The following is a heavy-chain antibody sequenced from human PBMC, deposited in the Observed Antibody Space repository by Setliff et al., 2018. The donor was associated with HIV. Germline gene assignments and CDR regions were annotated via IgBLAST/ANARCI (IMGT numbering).Heavy chain of an antibody. D-gene: IGHD3-10*01. V-gene: IGHV1-69*05. CDR2: IIPIFGTA. Sequence: ASVKVSCKASGGTFSSYAISWVRQAPGQGLEWMGGIIPIFGTANYAQKFQGRVTITTDESTSTAYMELSSLRSEDTAVYYCARGAYYYGSGSYYPPIYSYYYMDVWGKGTTVTVSS. J-gene: IGHJ6*03. CDR3: ARGAYYYGSGSYYPPIYSYYYMDV. CDR1: GGTFSSYA.